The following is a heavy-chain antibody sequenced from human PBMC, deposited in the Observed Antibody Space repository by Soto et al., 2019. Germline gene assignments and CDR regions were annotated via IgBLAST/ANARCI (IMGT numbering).Heavy chain of an antibody. D-gene: IGHD3-9*01. CDR2: ISGSGGST. V-gene: IGHV3-23*01. Sequence: GGSLRLSCAASGFTFSSYAMSWVRQAPGKGLEWVSAISGSGGSTYYADSVKGRFTISRDNSKNTLYLQMNSLRAEDTAVYYCAKDGKPIPYLTGYYRLGWFDPWGQGTLVTV. CDR1: GFTFSSYA. J-gene: IGHJ5*02. CDR3: AKDGKPIPYLTGYYRLGWFDP.